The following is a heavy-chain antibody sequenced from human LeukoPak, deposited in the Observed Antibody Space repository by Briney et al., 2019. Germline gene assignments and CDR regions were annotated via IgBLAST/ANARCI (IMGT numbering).Heavy chain of an antibody. J-gene: IGHJ4*02. CDR3: ASTHAYNLNYDPYFDY. CDR1: GFTFGNYA. D-gene: IGHD1-7*01. CDR2: IGSSSSSR. Sequence: GGSLRLPCAASGFTFGNYAMSWVRQAPGKGLEWVSSIGSSSSSRYYADSVKGRFTISRDNAKNSLYLQMNSLRAEDTAVYYCASTHAYNLNYDPYFDYWGQGTLVTVSS. V-gene: IGHV3-21*01.